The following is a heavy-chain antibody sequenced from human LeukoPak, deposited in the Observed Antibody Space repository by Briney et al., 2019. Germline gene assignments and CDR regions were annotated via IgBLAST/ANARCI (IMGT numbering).Heavy chain of an antibody. D-gene: IGHD3-22*01. Sequence: SETLSLTCTVSGGSISSSSYYWSWIRQPPGKGLEWIGYIYYSGSTNYNPSLKSRVTISVDTSKNQFSLKLSSVTAADTAVYYCARGGSNYYDSSGFFDYWGQGTLVTVSS. CDR3: ARGGSNYYDSSGFFDY. CDR2: IYYSGST. V-gene: IGHV4-61*01. J-gene: IGHJ4*02. CDR1: GGSISSSSYY.